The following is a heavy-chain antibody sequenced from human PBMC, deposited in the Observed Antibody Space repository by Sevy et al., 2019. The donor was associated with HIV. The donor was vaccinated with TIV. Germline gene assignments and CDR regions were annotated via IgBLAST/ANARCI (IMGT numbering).Heavy chain of an antibody. CDR1: GFNFRTHA. CDR3: AREAGYTTTWSPGNY. D-gene: IGHD5-12*01. J-gene: IGHJ4*02. Sequence: GGSLRLSCAASGFNFRTHAMHWARQPPGKGLEWVAVISSTGSHKYYANSVRGRFTISRDNSVNTLSLQMNGLRLDDTGLYYCAREAGYTTTWSPGNYWGLGTLVTVSS. CDR2: ISSTGSHK. V-gene: IGHV3-30-3*01.